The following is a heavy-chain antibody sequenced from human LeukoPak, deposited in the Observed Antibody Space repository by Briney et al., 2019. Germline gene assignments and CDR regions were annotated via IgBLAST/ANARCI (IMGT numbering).Heavy chain of an antibody. D-gene: IGHD5-12*01. CDR2: IYHGRST. J-gene: IGHJ4*02. CDR1: GYSISSGYY. V-gene: IGHV4-38-2*02. Sequence: SETLSLTCSVSGYSISSGYYWAWARRPPGKGLEWIGKIYHGRSTYYNPSLKSRVTISVDTSNNQFSLKLSSVTAADTAVYYCARHEGRDVVATRQPINYWGQGTLVTVSS. CDR3: ARHEGRDVVATRQPINY.